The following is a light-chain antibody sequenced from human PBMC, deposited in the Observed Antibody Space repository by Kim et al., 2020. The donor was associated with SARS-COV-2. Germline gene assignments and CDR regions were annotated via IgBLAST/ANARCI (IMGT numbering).Light chain of an antibody. Sequence: VSPGESATRSCRASQSVGSNLACSQQRPGQAPRLLISGASTRATGVPARFSGSGSGTEFTLTISSPQSEDFAVYYCQQYNRWPPYIFGQGTKLEI. CDR1: QSVGSN. J-gene: IGKJ2*01. V-gene: IGKV3-15*01. CDR3: QQYNRWPPYI. CDR2: GAS.